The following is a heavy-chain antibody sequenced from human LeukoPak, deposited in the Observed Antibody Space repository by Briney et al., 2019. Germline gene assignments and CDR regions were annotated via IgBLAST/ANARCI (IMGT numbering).Heavy chain of an antibody. D-gene: IGHD4-23*01. J-gene: IGHJ3*02. Sequence: SETLSLTCTVSGASISSYWWSWIRQPPGKGLEWIGYISYSGTTNYNRSLKSRVTISVDTSKKQFSLRLTSVTAADTAVYYCAREGATQPGELHDAFDIWGQGTMVTVSS. CDR1: GASISSYW. CDR2: ISYSGTT. V-gene: IGHV4-59*01. CDR3: AREGATQPGELHDAFDI.